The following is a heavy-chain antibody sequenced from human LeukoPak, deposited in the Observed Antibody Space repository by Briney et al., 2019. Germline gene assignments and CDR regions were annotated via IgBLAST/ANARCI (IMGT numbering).Heavy chain of an antibody. Sequence: ASVTVSCKTSGYTFTTHEINWVRQAPGQGLEWMGWINPSSGSTVYSQKFQDRISMTMNTATSTAYLELSSLTSEDTAVYYCARLQRLLYSGSSYSDYWGQGTLVSVSS. D-gene: IGHD1-26*01. CDR2: INPSSGST. J-gene: IGHJ4*02. CDR3: ARLQRLLYSGSSYSDY. CDR1: GYTFTTHE. V-gene: IGHV1-8*01.